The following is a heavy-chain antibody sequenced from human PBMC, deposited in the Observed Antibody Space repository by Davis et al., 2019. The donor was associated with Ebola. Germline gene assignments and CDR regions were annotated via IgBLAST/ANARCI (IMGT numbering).Heavy chain of an antibody. J-gene: IGHJ4*02. CDR1: GYTFTSYA. CDR2: INPHNGNT. V-gene: IGHV1-18*01. CDR3: ARAQFPTTSDH. D-gene: IGHD1-1*01. Sequence: ASVKVSCKASGYTFTSYAMNWVRQAPGQGLEWMGWINPHNGNTTYAQNVQGRVIMTSDTATTTAYMEVGSLRSDDTAVYYCARAQFPTTSDHWGQGTLVTVSS.